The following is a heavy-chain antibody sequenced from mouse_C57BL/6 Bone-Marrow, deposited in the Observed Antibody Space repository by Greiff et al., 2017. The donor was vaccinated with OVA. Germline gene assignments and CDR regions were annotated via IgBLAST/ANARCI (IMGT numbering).Heavy chain of an antibody. V-gene: IGHV1-69*01. CDR3: ARSFDGYYLYYFDY. CDR1: GYTFTSYW. Sequence: QVQLQQPGAELVMPGASVKLSCKASGYTFTSYWMHWVKQRPGQGLEWIGEIAPSDSYTNYNQKFKGKSTLTVDKSSSKAYMQLSSRTSEDAAFYYCARSFDGYYLYYFDYWGQGTTLTVSS. D-gene: IGHD2-3*01. CDR2: IAPSDSYT. J-gene: IGHJ2*01.